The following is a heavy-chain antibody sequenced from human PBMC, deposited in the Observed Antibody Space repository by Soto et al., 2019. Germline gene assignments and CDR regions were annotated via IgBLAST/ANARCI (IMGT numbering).Heavy chain of an antibody. D-gene: IGHD1-1*01. J-gene: IGHJ4*02. Sequence: SETLSLTCTVSGGSISDVTYYWGWIRQPPGKGLEWIGSIYYTGSTYYNPSLKSRVTISVDTSKNQFSLKLTSVTAADTAVYYCARRPTGNFDYWGQGALVT. CDR1: GGSISDVTYY. CDR2: IYYTGST. V-gene: IGHV4-39*01. CDR3: ARRPTGNFDY.